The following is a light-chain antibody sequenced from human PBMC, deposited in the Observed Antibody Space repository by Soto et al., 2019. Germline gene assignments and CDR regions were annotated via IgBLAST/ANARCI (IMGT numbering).Light chain of an antibody. CDR3: QQYGRTSWT. Sequence: EIVLTQSPGTLSFSPGEVATLSCRASQSVSTNFFAWYQQKPGQAPRLLIYGASTRATGIPERFSGSGSGTDFTLTISRLEPEDFAVYYCQQYGRTSWTFGQGTKVEIK. J-gene: IGKJ1*01. CDR2: GAS. V-gene: IGKV3-20*01. CDR1: QSVSTNF.